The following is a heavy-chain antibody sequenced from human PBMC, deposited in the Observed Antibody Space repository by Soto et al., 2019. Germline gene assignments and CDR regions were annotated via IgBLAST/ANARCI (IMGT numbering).Heavy chain of an antibody. CDR2: INVGRGNL. J-gene: IGHJ4*02. CDR3: AGDQDDYSANWGRFEY. Sequence: QVQLVQSGAEVRKPGASVKVSCKASGGSFSNYAIHWVRQAPGQGLEWMGWINVGRGNLKYSERFQGSFFMTKDTSANTAFLELTNLKSEDTAVYCCAGDQDDYSANWGRFEYWGQGTPVTVSS. CDR1: GGSFSNYA. V-gene: IGHV1-3*01. D-gene: IGHD7-27*01.